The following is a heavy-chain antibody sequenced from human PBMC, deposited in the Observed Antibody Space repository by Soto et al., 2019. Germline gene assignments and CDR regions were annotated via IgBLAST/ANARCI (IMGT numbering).Heavy chain of an antibody. J-gene: IGHJ6*02. CDR2: CNGDGSAT. V-gene: IGHV3-74*01. CDR3: ARGDNGLDV. CDR1: GFTLSSYW. Sequence: EVQLVESGGGLVQPGGSLRLSCVASGFTLSSYWMYWVRQAPGKGLVWVSRCNGDGSATRYADSVKGRFTIARDNAKNTQYLQVNSLRADDTPVYYCARGDNGLDVWGQGTTVTVSS.